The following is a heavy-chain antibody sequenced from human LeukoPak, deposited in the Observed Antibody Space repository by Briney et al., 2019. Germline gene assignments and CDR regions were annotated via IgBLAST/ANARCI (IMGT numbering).Heavy chain of an antibody. CDR1: GXTFSRYA. V-gene: IGHV3-21*01. J-gene: IGHJ3*02. Sequence: GGSLRLSCAASGXTFSRYAMNWVRQAPGKGREWVSSVGNASPYIYYADSVKGRFTFSRDNAKNSLYLQMNSLRDEDTAVYYCARGDDSQQRNDALDIWGQGTMVTVSS. D-gene: IGHD3-16*01. CDR2: VGNASPYI. CDR3: ARGDDSQQRNDALDI.